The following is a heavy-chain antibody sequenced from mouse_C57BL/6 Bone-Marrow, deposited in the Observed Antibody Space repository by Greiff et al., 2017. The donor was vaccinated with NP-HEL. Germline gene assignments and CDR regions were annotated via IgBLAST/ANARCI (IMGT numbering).Heavy chain of an antibody. CDR3: AREGSRSSYAMDY. Sequence: VQLQQSGPELVKPGASVKISCKASGYAFSSSWMNWVKQRPGKGLEWIGRIYPGDGATNYNGKFKGKATLTADKSSSTAYMQLSSLTSEDSAVYFCAREGSRSSYAMDYWGQGTSVTVSS. CDR2: IYPGDGAT. V-gene: IGHV1-82*01. CDR1: GYAFSSSW. D-gene: IGHD1-1*01. J-gene: IGHJ4*01.